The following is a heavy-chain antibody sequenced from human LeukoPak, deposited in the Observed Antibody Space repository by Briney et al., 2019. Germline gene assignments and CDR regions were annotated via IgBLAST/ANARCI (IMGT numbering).Heavy chain of an antibody. CDR3: ARDWGVINPYYYGPEGMDV. V-gene: IGHV1-18*01. Sequence: ASVKVSCKASGYTFTSYGISWVRQAPGQGLEWMGWISAYNGNTNYAQKLQGRVTMTTDTSTSTAYMELRSLRSDDTAVYYCARDWGVINPYYYGPEGMDVWGQGTTVTVSS. CDR2: ISAYNGNT. D-gene: IGHD3-10*01. J-gene: IGHJ6*02. CDR1: GYTFTSYG.